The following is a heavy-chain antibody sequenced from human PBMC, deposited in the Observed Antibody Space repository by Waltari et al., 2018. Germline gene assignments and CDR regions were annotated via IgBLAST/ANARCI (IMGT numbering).Heavy chain of an antibody. J-gene: IGHJ3*02. Sequence: EVQLVESGGNLVQPGGSLRLSCAASGFIFSNYAMHWVRQAPGGGTEYLSAIRSDVGSTYYANSVKGRFTISRDNSKNMLYLQMDSLRAEDMAVYYCAFNTLKEPMWFASFDIWGPGTMVTVSS. CDR1: GFIFSNYA. CDR3: AFNTLKEPMWFASFDI. V-gene: IGHV3-64*01. D-gene: IGHD3-10*01. CDR2: IRSDVGST.